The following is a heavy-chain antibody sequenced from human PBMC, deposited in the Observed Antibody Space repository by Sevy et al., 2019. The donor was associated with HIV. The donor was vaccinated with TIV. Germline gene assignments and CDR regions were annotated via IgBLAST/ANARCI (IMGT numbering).Heavy chain of an antibody. V-gene: IGHV3-23*01. D-gene: IGHD3-22*01. J-gene: IGHJ4*02. CDR2: ISGSGGST. CDR1: GFTFSSYA. CDR3: AKDWYYDDSSGYYYYPYFDY. Sequence: GGSLRLSCAASGFTFSSYAMSWVRQAPGKGLEWVSAISGSGGSTYYADSVKGRFTISRDNSKNTLYLQMNSLRAEDTAVYYCAKDWYYDDSSGYYYYPYFDYWGQGTLVTVSS.